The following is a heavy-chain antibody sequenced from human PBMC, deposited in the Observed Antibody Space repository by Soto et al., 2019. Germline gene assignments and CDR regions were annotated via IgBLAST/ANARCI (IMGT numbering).Heavy chain of an antibody. CDR1: GGSISSGDYY. D-gene: IGHD3-22*01. CDR2: IYYSGST. CDR3: ARDLDGLHDDTSGPFPRPG. J-gene: IGHJ1*01. Sequence: SETLSLTCTVSGGSISSGDYYWSWIRQPPGEGLEWIGYIYYSGSTYYNPSLNSRLTISVDTMSIDTAGNQFSLKVSSVTVADTAVYYCARDLDGLHDDTSGPFPRPGWGQGTLVTVSS. V-gene: IGHV4-30-4*01.